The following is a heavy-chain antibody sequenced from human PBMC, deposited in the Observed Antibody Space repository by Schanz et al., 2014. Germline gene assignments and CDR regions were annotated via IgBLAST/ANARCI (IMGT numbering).Heavy chain of an antibody. CDR2: ISGRGGRT. J-gene: IGHJ3*02. V-gene: IGHV3-23*04. CDR3: AKRCSSTSCSHGAFDM. D-gene: IGHD2-2*01. Sequence: EVQLVESGGGVVRPGGSLRLSCVLSGFTFDDYGMSWVRQAPGKGLEWVSAISGRGGRTYYADSVKGRFTISRDNSKNTLYLQMNSLRAEDTAMYYCAKRCSSTSCSHGAFDMWGQGTMVTVSS. CDR1: GFTFDDYG.